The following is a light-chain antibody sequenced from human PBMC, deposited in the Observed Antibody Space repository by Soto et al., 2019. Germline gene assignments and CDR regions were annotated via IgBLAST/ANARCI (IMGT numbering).Light chain of an antibody. CDR1: SSDVGGYNY. Sequence: QSVLTQPASVSGSPGPSITISCTGTSSDVGGYNYVSWYQQHPGKAPKLMIYDVSHRPSGVSNRFSGSKSGNTASLTISGLQAEDEADYYCSSYTSSSTLVVFGGGTKLTVL. CDR3: SSYTSSSTLVV. J-gene: IGLJ2*01. V-gene: IGLV2-14*01. CDR2: DVS.